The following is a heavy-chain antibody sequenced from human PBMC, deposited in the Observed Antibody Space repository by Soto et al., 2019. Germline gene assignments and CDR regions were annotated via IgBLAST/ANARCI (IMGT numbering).Heavy chain of an antibody. CDR3: AKDLPGELLPTCFDA. CDR2: ISAYNGNT. Sequence: ASVKVSCKASGYTFTSYGISWVRQAPGQGLEWMGWISAYNGNTNYAQKLQGRVTMTTDTSTSTAYMELNSLRAEDTAVYYCAKDLPGELLPTCFDAWGQGTLVTVSS. D-gene: IGHD1-26*01. V-gene: IGHV1-18*01. CDR1: GYTFTSYG. J-gene: IGHJ5*02.